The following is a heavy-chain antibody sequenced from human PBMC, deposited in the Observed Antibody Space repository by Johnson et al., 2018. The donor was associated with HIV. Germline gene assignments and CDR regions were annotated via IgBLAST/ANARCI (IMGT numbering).Heavy chain of an antibody. Sequence: QVQLVESGGGVVQPGRSLRLSCVASGFTFSSYGMHWVRQAPGKGLEWVAVISYDGNNKYYADSVKGRVTISRDNSKNTLYLQMNSLRAEDTAVYYCARAPGWNDVWGAFDIWGQGTMVTVSS. CDR1: GFTFSSYG. CDR2: ISYDGNNK. D-gene: IGHD1-1*01. V-gene: IGHV3-30*03. CDR3: ARAPGWNDVWGAFDI. J-gene: IGHJ3*02.